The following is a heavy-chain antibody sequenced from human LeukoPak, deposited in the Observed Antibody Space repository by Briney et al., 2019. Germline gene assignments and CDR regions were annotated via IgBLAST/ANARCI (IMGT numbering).Heavy chain of an antibody. D-gene: IGHD3-22*01. CDR3: ARAVLVRDSSGYDAFDI. CDR1: GNTFTGYY. V-gene: IGHV1-2*02. Sequence: GASVKACCKASGNTFTGYYKHWERQAHGQWLELTRWPNPNSGGTNYAQKFQGRVTMTRDTSISTAYMELSRLRSDDTAVYYCARAVLVRDSSGYDAFDIWGQGTMVTVSS. J-gene: IGHJ3*02. CDR2: PNPNSGGT.